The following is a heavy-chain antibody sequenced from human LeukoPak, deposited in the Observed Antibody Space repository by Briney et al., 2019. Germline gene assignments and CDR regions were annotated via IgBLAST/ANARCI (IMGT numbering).Heavy chain of an antibody. CDR1: GGSISSYY. V-gene: IGHV4-4*07. CDR2: IYTTGNT. Sequence: SETLSLTCSVSGGSISSYYWSWIRQPAGKGREWVGRIYTTGNTDYNPSLKSRVTMSVDTSKNQFSLNLSSVTAADTAVYYCARDARGWSGFDYWGQGTLVTVSS. D-gene: IGHD3-3*01. J-gene: IGHJ4*02. CDR3: ARDARGWSGFDY.